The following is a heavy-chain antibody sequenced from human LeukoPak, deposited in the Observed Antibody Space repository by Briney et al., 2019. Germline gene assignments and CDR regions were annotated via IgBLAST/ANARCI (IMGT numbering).Heavy chain of an antibody. CDR1: GGTFSSYA. D-gene: IGHD3-22*01. CDR3: ARGGGYYDSSGYLTFDY. CDR2: IIPIFGTA. J-gene: IGHJ4*02. V-gene: IGHV1-69*01. Sequence: ASVKVSCKASGGTFSSYAISWVRQAPGQGLEWMGGIIPIFGTANYAQKFQGRVTITADESTSTAYMELSSLRSEDTAVYYCARGGGYYDSSGYLTFDYWGQGTPVTVSS.